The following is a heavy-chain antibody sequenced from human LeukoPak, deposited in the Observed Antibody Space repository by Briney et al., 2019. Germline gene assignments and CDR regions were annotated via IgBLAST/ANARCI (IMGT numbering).Heavy chain of an antibody. D-gene: IGHD3-9*01. Sequence: GASVKVSCKASGYTFTSYYMHWVRQAPGQGLEWMGIINPSGGSTSYAQKFQGRVTMTRDTSTSTVYMELSSLRSEDTAVYYCARDRGYFDSENWFDPRGQGTLVTVSS. J-gene: IGHJ5*02. CDR2: INPSGGST. CDR1: GYTFTSYY. V-gene: IGHV1-46*01. CDR3: ARDRGYFDSENWFDP.